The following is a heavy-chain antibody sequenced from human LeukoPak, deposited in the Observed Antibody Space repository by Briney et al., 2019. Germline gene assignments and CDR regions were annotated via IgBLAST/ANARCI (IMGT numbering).Heavy chain of an antibody. Sequence: SVKVSCKASGGTFSSYAISWVRQAPGQGLEWMGGIIPIFGTANYAQKFQGRVTITADESTSTAYMELSSLRSEDTAVYYCARGRTKLFKITMVRREEAFDPWGQGTLVTVSS. J-gene: IGHJ5*02. V-gene: IGHV1-69*13. CDR1: GGTFSSYA. CDR3: ARGRTKLFKITMVRREEAFDP. CDR2: IIPIFGTA. D-gene: IGHD3-10*01.